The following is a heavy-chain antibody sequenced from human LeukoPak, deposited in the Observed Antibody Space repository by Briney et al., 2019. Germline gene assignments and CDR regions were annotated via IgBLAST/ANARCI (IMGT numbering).Heavy chain of an antibody. CDR1: GFTFSNAW. V-gene: IGHV3-15*01. CDR3: TTTPTLFGGVIVRTIDY. CDR2: IKSKTDGGTT. J-gene: IGHJ4*02. Sequence: NPGGSLRLSFAASGFTFSNAWMSWVRQAPGKGLEWVGRIKSKTDGGTTDYAAPVKGRFTISRDDSKNTLYLQMNSLKTEDTAVYYCTTTPTLFGGVIVRTIDYWGQGTLVTVSS. D-gene: IGHD3-16*02.